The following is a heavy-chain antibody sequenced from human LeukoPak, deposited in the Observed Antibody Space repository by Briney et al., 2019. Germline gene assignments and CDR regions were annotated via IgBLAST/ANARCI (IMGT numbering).Heavy chain of an antibody. CDR1: GGSFSGYY. CDR2: INHSGST. D-gene: IGHD5-18*01. J-gene: IGHJ4*02. CDR3: ARVQEEDGYSYDLYFDY. V-gene: IGHV4-34*01. Sequence: SETLSLTCAVYGGSFSGYYWSWIRQPPGKGLEWIGEINHSGSTNYNPSLKSRVTISVDTSKNQFSLKLSSVTAADTAVYYCARVQEEDGYSYDLYFDYWGQGTLVTVSS.